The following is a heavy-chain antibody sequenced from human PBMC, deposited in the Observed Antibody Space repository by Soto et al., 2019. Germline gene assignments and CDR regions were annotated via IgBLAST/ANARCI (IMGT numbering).Heavy chain of an antibody. J-gene: IGHJ4*02. CDR1: GGSISSGGYY. CDR3: ARDRTRLGLNDY. CDR2: IYYSGST. V-gene: IGHV4-31*03. D-gene: IGHD2-8*01. Sequence: SETLSLTCTVSGGSISSGGYYWSWIRQHPGKGLEWIGYIYYSGSTYYNPSLKSRVTISVDTSKNQFSLKLSSVTAADTAVYYCARDRTRLGLNDYWGQGTLVTVSS.